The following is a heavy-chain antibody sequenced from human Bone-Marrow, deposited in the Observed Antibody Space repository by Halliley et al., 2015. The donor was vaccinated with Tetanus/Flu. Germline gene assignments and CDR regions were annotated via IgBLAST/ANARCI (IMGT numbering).Heavy chain of an antibody. CDR2: ISTTSTYT. Sequence: ISTTSTYTDYAESGGGRFTISRDNAKNTVYLQMNNLRAEDTAIYYCASEIGYYDGTGTVGRDYWGQGTLVTVSS. D-gene: IGHD3-3*01. CDR3: ASEIGYYDGTGTVGRDY. J-gene: IGHJ4*02. V-gene: IGHV3-11*05.